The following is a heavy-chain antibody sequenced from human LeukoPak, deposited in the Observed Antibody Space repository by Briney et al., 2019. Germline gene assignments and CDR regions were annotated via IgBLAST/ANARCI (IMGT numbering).Heavy chain of an antibody. D-gene: IGHD1-26*01. CDR2: IWYDGSNK. V-gene: IGHV3-33*06. CDR3: AKDLSLGAIGY. Sequence: PGRSLRLSCAASGFTFSSYGMHWVRQAPGKGLEWVAVIWYDGSNKYYADSVKGRFTISRDNSKNTLYLQMNSLRAEDTAVYYCAKDLSLGAIGYWGQGTLVTVSS. CDR1: GFTFSSYG. J-gene: IGHJ4*02.